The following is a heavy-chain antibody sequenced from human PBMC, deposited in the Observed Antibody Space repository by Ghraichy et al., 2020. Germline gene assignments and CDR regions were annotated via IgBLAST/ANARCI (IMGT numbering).Heavy chain of an antibody. CDR1: GFTFSSYS. J-gene: IGHJ5*02. Sequence: GESLNISCAASGFTFSSYSMNWVRQAPGKGLEWVSSISSSSSYIYYADSVKGRFTISRDNAKNSLYLQMNSLRAEDTAVYYCARDLVAAAGTRWFDPWGQGTLVTVSS. CDR2: ISSSSSYI. V-gene: IGHV3-21*01. CDR3: ARDLVAAAGTRWFDP. D-gene: IGHD6-13*01.